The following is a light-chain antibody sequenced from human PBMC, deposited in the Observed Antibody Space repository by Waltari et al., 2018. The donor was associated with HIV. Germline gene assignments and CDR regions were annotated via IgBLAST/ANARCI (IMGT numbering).Light chain of an antibody. CDR1: QSVLYSSSSKNY. V-gene: IGKV4-1*01. Sequence: DIVMTQSPDSLVVSLGERATINCKSSQSVLYSSSSKNYLACYQQKPGQSPKLLIYWASTRESGVPDRFSGGESGTDFTLTISSLQAEDVAVYYCQQYYSLPFSFGPGTKVDIK. J-gene: IGKJ3*01. CDR3: QQYYSLPFS. CDR2: WAS.